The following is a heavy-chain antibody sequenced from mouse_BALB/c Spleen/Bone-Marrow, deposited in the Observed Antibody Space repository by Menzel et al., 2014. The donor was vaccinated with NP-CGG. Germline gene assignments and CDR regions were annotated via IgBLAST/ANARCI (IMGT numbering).Heavy chain of an antibody. D-gene: IGHD1-1*01. Sequence: EVKLEESGPGLVKPSQTVSLTCTVTGISITTGNYRWSWIRQFPGNKLEWIGYIYYSGTITYNPSLTSRTTITRDTSKNQFFLEMNSLTAEDTATYYCARYLGAYFDYWGKGTTLTVSS. V-gene: IGHV3-5*02. CDR2: IYYSGTI. J-gene: IGHJ2*01. CDR3: ARYLGAYFDY. CDR1: GISITTGNYR.